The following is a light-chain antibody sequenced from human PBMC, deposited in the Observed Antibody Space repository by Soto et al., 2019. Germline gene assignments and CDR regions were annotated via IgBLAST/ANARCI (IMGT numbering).Light chain of an antibody. J-gene: IGKJ1*01. CDR3: QQYNSYPWT. Sequence: DIRMTQSPSSVSASXGDRVTIDCRARSSISSYLNGYQQKPGKAPKVXXYAASSLQRGVPSRFSGSGPGTEFTRTISSLQPDDFATYYGQQYNSYPWTFGQGTKVDIK. CDR1: SSISSY. V-gene: IGKV1-39*01. CDR2: AAS.